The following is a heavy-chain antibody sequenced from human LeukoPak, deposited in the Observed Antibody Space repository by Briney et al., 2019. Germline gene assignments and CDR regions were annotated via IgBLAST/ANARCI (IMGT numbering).Heavy chain of an antibody. CDR3: AKDYNNGFDY. D-gene: IGHD1-14*01. V-gene: IGHV3-30*02. CDR2: IRYDGSTK. Sequence: GGSLRLSCAASGFSFSGYGMHWVRQAPGKGLEWVTFIRYDGSTKSYADSVKGQFTIARDNSKNTLYLQMNSLRAEDTAVYFCAKDYNNGFDYWGQGALVTVSS. CDR1: GFSFSGYG. J-gene: IGHJ4*02.